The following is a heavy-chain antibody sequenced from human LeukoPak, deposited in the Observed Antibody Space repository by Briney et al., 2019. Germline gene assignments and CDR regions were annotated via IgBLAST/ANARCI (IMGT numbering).Heavy chain of an antibody. CDR1: GGSISSYY. J-gene: IGHJ4*02. V-gene: IGHV4-59*01. D-gene: IGHD4-11*01. CDR3: ARGAYTYYFDY. CDR2: IYYSGST. Sequence: SETLSLTCTVSGGSISSYYWSWIRQPPGKGLEWIGYIYYSGSTNYNPSLKSRVTISVDTSKNQFSLKLSSVTAADTAVHYCARGAYTYYFDYWGQGTLVTVSS.